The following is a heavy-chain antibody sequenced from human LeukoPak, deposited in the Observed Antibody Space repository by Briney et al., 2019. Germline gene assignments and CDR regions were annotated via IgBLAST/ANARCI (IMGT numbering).Heavy chain of an antibody. D-gene: IGHD6-19*01. Sequence: SETLSLTCTVSGGSISSSSYYWGWIRQPPGKGLEWIGSIYYSGSTYYNPSLKSRVTISVDTSKNQSSLKLSSVTAADTAVYYCARGRQSSGWYEASAFDIWGQGTMVTVSS. CDR3: ARGRQSSGWYEASAFDI. CDR1: GGSISSSSYY. CDR2: IYYSGST. J-gene: IGHJ3*02. V-gene: IGHV4-39*07.